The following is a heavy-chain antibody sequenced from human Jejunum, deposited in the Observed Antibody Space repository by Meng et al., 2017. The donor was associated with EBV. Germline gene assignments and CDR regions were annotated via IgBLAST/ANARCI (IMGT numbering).Heavy chain of an antibody. CDR2: INTRTRYP. D-gene: IGHD2-21*02. J-gene: IGHJ4*02. CDR1: GNTFSWYG. Sequence: QVQVDEFGAELKKPGDAVKVSGKSFGNTFSWYGMKWVRQAPGQGLEWMGWINTRTRYPAYDQGFKGRFVFSLDHSVSTAYLQISSLKAEDTAVYYCASDISTATFGYWGQGTLVTVSS. V-gene: IGHV7-4-1*02. CDR3: ASDISTATFGY.